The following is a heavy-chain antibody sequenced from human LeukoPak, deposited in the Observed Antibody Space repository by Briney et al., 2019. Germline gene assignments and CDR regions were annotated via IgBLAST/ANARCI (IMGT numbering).Heavy chain of an antibody. J-gene: IGHJ4*02. CDR1: GFTFSSYA. CDR3: ASFPRGNLGLIILDY. CDR2: ISGSGDNT. V-gene: IGHV3-23*01. D-gene: IGHD3-16*02. Sequence: GGSLRLSCAASGFTFSSYAMTWVRQAPGKGLEWVSGISGSGDNTNYADSVKGRFTISRDNSKNTLYLQGNSLRAEDTAVYYCASFPRGNLGLIILDYWGQGTLVTVSS.